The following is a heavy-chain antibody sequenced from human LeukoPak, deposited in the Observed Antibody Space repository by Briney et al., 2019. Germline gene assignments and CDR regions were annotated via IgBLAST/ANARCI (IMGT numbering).Heavy chain of an antibody. CDR2: INPNSGGT. CDR1: GYTFTGYY. CDR3: ARERTSISDAFDI. D-gene: IGHD6-6*01. J-gene: IGHJ3*02. Sequence: ASVKVSCKASGYTFTGYYMHWVRQAPGQGLEWMGWINPNSGGTNYAQKFQGRVTMTRDTSISTAYMELSRLRSDDTAAYYCARERTSISDAFDIWGQGTMVTVSS. V-gene: IGHV1-2*02.